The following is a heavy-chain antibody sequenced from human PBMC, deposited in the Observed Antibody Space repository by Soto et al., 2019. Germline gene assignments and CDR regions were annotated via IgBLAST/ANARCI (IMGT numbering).Heavy chain of an antibody. CDR1: GYAFTTYG. D-gene: IGHD1-1*01. J-gene: IGHJ4*02. CDR3: ARGRYGDY. Sequence: QVHLVQSGAEVKKPGASVKVSCKGAGYAFTTYGITWVRQAPGQGREWMGWISAHNGNTNYAQEPQGRVTVTRDTSTITAYMELRSLRSDDTAVYYCARGRYGDYWGQGDLVTVSS. V-gene: IGHV1-18*01. CDR2: ISAHNGNT.